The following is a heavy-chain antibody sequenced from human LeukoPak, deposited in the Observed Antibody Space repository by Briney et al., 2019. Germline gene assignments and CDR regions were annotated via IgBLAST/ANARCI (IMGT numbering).Heavy chain of an antibody. V-gene: IGHV3-20*04. CDR1: GFTFEGHG. CDR2: ISWNGGII. D-gene: IGHD3-22*01. CDR3: ARVEYDSSGAEFDY. J-gene: IGHJ4*02. Sequence: GGSLRLSCGASGFTFEGHGMSWVRQGPGKGLEWVSGISWNGGIIGYADSVKGRFTISRDNAKNSLYLEMNSLRAEDTALYYCARVEYDSSGAEFDYWGQGTQVIVSS.